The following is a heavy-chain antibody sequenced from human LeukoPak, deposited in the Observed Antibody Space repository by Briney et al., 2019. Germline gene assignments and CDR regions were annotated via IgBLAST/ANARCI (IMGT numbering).Heavy chain of an antibody. CDR2: MNPNSGNT. J-gene: IGHJ5*02. Sequence: ASVKVSCKASGYTFTSYDISWVRQATGQGLEWMGWMNPNSGNTGYAQKFQGRVTMTRNTSISTAYMELSSLRSEDTAVYYCARVVDYYGSGSYYYWFDPWGQGTLVTVSS. D-gene: IGHD3-10*01. V-gene: IGHV1-8*01. CDR1: GYTFTSYD. CDR3: ARVVDYYGSGSYYYWFDP.